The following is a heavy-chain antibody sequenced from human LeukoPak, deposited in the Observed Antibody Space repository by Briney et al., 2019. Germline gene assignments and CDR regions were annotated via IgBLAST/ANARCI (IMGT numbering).Heavy chain of an antibody. Sequence: SVKVSCKASGGTFSSYAISWVRQAPGQGLEWMGRIIPVFGTANYAQKFQGRVTITTDESTSTAYMELSSLRSEDTAVYYCARDGLLCSGGSCRAPNWFDPWGQGTLVTVSS. V-gene: IGHV1-69*05. CDR1: GGTFSSYA. J-gene: IGHJ5*02. D-gene: IGHD2-15*01. CDR3: ARDGLLCSGGSCRAPNWFDP. CDR2: IIPVFGTA.